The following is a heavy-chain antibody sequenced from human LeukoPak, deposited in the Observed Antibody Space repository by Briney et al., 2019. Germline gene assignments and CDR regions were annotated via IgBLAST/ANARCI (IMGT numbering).Heavy chain of an antibody. CDR2: IIPIFGTA. CDR3: ARGALYDDSSAY. Sequence: SVKVSCKASGGTFSSYAISWVRQAPGQGLEWMGRIIPIFGTANYAQKFQGRVTITTDESTSTAYMELSSLRFEDTAVYYCARGALYDDSSAYWGQGTLVTVSS. D-gene: IGHD3-22*01. V-gene: IGHV1-69*05. CDR1: GGTFSSYA. J-gene: IGHJ4*02.